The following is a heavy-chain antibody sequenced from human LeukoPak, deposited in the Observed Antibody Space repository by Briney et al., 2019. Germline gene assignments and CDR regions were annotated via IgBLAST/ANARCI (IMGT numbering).Heavy chain of an antibody. J-gene: IGHJ4*02. Sequence: GASVKVSCKASGYTFTSYGISWVRQAPGQGLEWMGWISVYNGNTNYAQKLQGRVTMTTDTSTSTAYMELRSLRSDDTAVYYCARTRGSSSLMFFDYWGQGTLVTVSS. V-gene: IGHV1-18*01. D-gene: IGHD6-6*01. CDR2: ISVYNGNT. CDR3: ARTRGSSSLMFFDY. CDR1: GYTFTSYG.